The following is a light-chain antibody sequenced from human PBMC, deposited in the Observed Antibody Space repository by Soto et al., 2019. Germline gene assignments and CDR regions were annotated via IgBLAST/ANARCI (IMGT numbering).Light chain of an antibody. V-gene: IGKV1-9*01. CDR1: QGISTY. CDR2: AAS. CDR3: QQLNSYLFT. J-gene: IGKJ4*01. Sequence: IQLTQSPSSLSASVGDRVTITCRASQGISTYLAWYQRKPGKAPKLLIYAASTLQSGVPSRFSGSGSGTDFTLTISSLQPEDFATYYCQQLNSYLFTFGGGTKVEIK.